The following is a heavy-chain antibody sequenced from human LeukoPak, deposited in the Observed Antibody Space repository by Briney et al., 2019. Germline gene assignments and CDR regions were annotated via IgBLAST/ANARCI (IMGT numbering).Heavy chain of an antibody. J-gene: IGHJ4*02. Sequence: GGTLRLSCADSGFTFSTYWMSWLRQVPGKGLEWVANIKPDGSEKYYADSVKGRFSISRDNAKNSLYLQMNNLRAEDTAVYYCARTKNSCRYYYFDYWGPGTLVTGSS. CDR3: ARTKNSCRYYYFDY. V-gene: IGHV3-7*01. CDR1: GFTFSTYW. D-gene: IGHD3-16*02. CDR2: IKPDGSEK.